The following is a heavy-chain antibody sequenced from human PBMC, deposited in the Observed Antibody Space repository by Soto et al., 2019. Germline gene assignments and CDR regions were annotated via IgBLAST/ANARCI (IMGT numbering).Heavy chain of an antibody. J-gene: IGHJ4*02. CDR3: ARAPILAGVTPYENYFDS. V-gene: IGHV1-69*13. CDR1: GYTFTNHG. Sequence: GASVKVSCKTSGYTFTNHGINWVRQAPGQGLEWMGGSIPIFGTANYAQKFQGRVTVIADESTSTAYMELTSLRSEDTAVYYCARAPILAGVTPYENYFDSWGQGTLVTVSS. CDR2: SIPIFGTA. D-gene: IGHD3-3*02.